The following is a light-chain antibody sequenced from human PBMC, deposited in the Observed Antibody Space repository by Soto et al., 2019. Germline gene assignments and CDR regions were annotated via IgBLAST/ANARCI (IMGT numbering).Light chain of an antibody. Sequence: QPVLTQPPSVSGAPGQRVTISCTGSGSNIGAGYDVHWYQQLPGTAPKLLIYGNTDRPSGVPDRFSGSKSGTSASLAITGLQAEDEADYYCLSYDNSLSAPYVFGPGTKLTVL. CDR2: GNT. J-gene: IGLJ1*01. V-gene: IGLV1-40*01. CDR1: GSNIGAGYD. CDR3: LSYDNSLSAPYV.